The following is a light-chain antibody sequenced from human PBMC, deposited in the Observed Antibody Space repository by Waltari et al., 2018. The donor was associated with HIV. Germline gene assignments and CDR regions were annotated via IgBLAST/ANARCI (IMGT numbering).Light chain of an antibody. Sequence: ELVITQSPATLSVSPGERATLSCRASQSVSSNLAWYQQKPGQAPRLLIYGASTRATGIPARFSGSGSGTEFTLTISSLQSEDFAVYYCQQYNNWPPLFTFGPGTKVDIK. V-gene: IGKV3-15*01. CDR3: QQYNNWPPLFT. CDR2: GAS. CDR1: QSVSSN. J-gene: IGKJ3*01.